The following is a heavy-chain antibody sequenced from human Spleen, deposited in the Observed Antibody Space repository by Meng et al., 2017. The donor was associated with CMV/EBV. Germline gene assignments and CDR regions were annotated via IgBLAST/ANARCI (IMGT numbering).Heavy chain of an antibody. Sequence: GGSLRLSCAASGFTFRTYDMHWVRQATGKGLEWVSGIDTAGDTYYLGSVKGRFTISRDNSENTVYLQMNNLRAEDTAVYYCAKGPNWFDPWGQGALVTVSS. CDR3: AKGPNWFDP. CDR1: GFTFRTYD. V-gene: IGHV3-13*01. CDR2: IDTAGDT. J-gene: IGHJ5*02.